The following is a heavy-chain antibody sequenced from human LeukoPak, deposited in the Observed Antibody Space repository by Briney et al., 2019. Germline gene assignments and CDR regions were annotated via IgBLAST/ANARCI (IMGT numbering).Heavy chain of an antibody. V-gene: IGHV3-21*01. D-gene: IGHD3-16*02. J-gene: IGHJ1*01. CDR3: ARDPPGYYDYVWGSYRYGYFQH. CDR1: GFTFSSYG. CDR2: ISSSSSYI. Sequence: GGSLRLSCAASGFTFSSYGMHWVRQAPGKGLEWVSSISSSSSYIYYADSVKGRFTISRDNAKNSLYLQMNSLRAEDTAVYYCARDPPGYYDYVWGSYRYGYFQHWGQGTLVTVSS.